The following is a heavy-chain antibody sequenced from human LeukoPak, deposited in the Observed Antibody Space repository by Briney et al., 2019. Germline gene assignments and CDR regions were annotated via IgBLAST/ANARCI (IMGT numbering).Heavy chain of an antibody. Sequence: ASVKVSCKASGYTFTSYGISWVRQPPGQGLEWMGWISAYNGNTNYAQKLQGRVTMTTDTSTSTAYMELRSLRSDDTAVYYCARDPSIVGATNFDYWGQGTLVTVSS. CDR1: GYTFTSYG. CDR3: ARDPSIVGATNFDY. D-gene: IGHD1-26*01. CDR2: ISAYNGNT. J-gene: IGHJ4*02. V-gene: IGHV1-18*01.